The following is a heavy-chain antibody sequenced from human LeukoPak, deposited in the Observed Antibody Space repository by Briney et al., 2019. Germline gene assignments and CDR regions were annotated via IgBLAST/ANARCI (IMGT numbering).Heavy chain of an antibody. V-gene: IGHV4-59*08. CDR2: VFYRGTS. J-gene: IGHJ4*02. D-gene: IGHD1-26*01. CDR1: GGSMTNFY. Sequence: SETLSLTCSLSGGSMTNFYWGWIRQPPGKGMQWIGYVFYRGTSNHNPSLENRVTMSVDTSKNKFSLELSFVTAADTAVYYCARLSGAYWTFDCWGQGTLVTVSS. CDR3: ARLSGAYWTFDC.